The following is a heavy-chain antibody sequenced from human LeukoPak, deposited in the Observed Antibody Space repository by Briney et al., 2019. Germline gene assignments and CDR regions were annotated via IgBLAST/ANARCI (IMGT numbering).Heavy chain of an antibody. CDR3: ARHLATTTTRYHAFDI. CDR1: GFTFSNYA. D-gene: IGHD1-26*01. CDR2: ISGSAANT. V-gene: IGHV3-23*01. J-gene: IGHJ3*02. Sequence: GGSLRLSCAASGFTFSNYAMSWVRPAPGKGLVWVSTISGSAANTYYADSVRGRFTISRDNSKNTLYLQMNSLRAEDTAVYYCARHLATTTTRYHAFDIWGQGTMVTVSS.